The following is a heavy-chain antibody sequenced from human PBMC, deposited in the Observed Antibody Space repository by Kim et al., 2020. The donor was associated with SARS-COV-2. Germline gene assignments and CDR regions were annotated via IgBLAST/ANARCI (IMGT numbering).Heavy chain of an antibody. CDR1: GYTFTGYY. Sequence: ASVKVSCKASGYTFTGYYMHWVRQAPGQGLEWMGWINPKSGDTDYAQKFHGRVTMTRDTSISTAYVELSGLRLDDTALYYCARVPRETSVVYFDYWGQGTLVTVSS. J-gene: IGHJ4*02. CDR3: ARVPRETSVVYFDY. V-gene: IGHV1-2*02. CDR2: INPKSGDT. D-gene: IGHD2-21*01.